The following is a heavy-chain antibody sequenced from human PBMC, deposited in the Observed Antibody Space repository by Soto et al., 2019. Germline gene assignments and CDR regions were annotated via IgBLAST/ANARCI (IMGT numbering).Heavy chain of an antibody. CDR3: AKDLAGLSVTTIYFDY. CDR2: INSDGSRT. CDR1: GFTFGTYW. J-gene: IGHJ4*02. D-gene: IGHD4-17*01. Sequence: GGSLRLSCAASGFTFGTYWMHWVRQAPGKGLVWVSRINSDGSRTNYADSVKGRFTISRDNSKNTLYLQMNSLRAEDTAVYYCAKDLAGLSVTTIYFDYWGQGTLVTVSS. V-gene: IGHV3-74*01.